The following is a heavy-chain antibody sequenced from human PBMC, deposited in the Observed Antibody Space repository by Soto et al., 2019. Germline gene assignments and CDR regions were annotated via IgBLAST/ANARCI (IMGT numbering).Heavy chain of an antibody. D-gene: IGHD5-12*01. J-gene: IGHJ6*02. CDR3: VRAAGYSGNDYVYYYGMDV. V-gene: IGHV3-33*01. Sequence: QVQLVESGGGVVQPGRSLRLSCAASGFTFRNYGMHWVRQAPAKGLEWVALVWYDGGNKNYVDSVKGRFTISRDNSKNTLYLQMNSLRDEDTAVYHCVRAAGYSGNDYVYYYGMDVWGQGTTVTVSS. CDR2: VWYDGGNK. CDR1: GFTFRNYG.